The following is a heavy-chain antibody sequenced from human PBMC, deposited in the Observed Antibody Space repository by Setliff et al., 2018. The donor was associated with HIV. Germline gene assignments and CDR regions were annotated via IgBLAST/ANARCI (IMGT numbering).Heavy chain of an antibody. V-gene: IGHV4-4*08. CDR1: GDSISTYY. CDR2: IYTSGST. J-gene: IGHJ5*02. CDR3: ATGKGGFDP. Sequence: SETLSLTCTVSGDSISTYYWSWIRQPPGKGLEWIGYIYTSGSTNYNPSLKSRVTISVDTSKNQFSLKLSSVTAADTAVYYCATGKGGFDPWGQGTLVTVSS. D-gene: IGHD1-26*01.